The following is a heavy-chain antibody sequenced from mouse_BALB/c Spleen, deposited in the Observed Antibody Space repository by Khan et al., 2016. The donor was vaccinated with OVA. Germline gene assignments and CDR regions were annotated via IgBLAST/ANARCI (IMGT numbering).Heavy chain of an antibody. D-gene: IGHD2-12*01. V-gene: IGHV14-3*02. CDR2: IDPANGNT. Sequence: EVQLQESGAELVKPGASVKLSCTASGFNIKDTYMHWVKQRPEQGLEWIGRIDPANGNTKYDPKFQGKATITADTSSNTAYLQLRSLTSEDTAVYYCASPTTRSWFAYWGQGTLVTVSA. J-gene: IGHJ3*01. CDR3: ASPTTRSWFAY. CDR1: GFNIKDTY.